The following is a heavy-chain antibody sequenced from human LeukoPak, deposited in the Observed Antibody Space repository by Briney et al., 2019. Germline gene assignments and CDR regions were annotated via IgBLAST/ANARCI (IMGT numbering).Heavy chain of an antibody. Sequence: GGSLRLSCAASGFTFSSYAMCWVRQVPGKGLEWVSAISGSGGNTYHADSVKGRFAISRDNSKSMLFLQLNSLRAEDPALYYCARDLHYYVAMDVWGQGTTVTVSS. CDR2: ISGSGGNT. CDR1: GFTFSSYA. CDR3: ARDLHYYVAMDV. D-gene: IGHD3-10*02. J-gene: IGHJ6*02. V-gene: IGHV3-23*01.